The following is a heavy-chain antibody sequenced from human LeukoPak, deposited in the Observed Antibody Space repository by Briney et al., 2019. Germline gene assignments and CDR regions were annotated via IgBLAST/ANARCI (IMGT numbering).Heavy chain of an antibody. J-gene: IGHJ4*02. CDR2: ISYNGTNE. CDR3: AKGHSRGWYYFDY. D-gene: IGHD6-19*01. Sequence: EGSLRLSCAASGFTFSIYAIHWVRQAPGKGLEWVAGISYNGTNEYYPDSLKGRFTISRDNSKNTLYLQMNSLRAEDTALYYCAKGHSRGWYYFDYWGQGTLVTVSS. CDR1: GFTFSIYA. V-gene: IGHV3-30-3*01.